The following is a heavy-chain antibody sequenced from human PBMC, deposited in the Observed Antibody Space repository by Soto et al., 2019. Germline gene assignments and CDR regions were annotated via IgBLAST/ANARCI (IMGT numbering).Heavy chain of an antibody. Sequence: EVQLLESGGGLVQPGGSLRLSCAASGFSFSTYAMSWVRQAPGKGLEWVSVISATGGSTFYADSVKGRFTVSRDNSRNTLYMQMISLRVEDTAVYYCAKDLRSSTNDYYGRDVWGQGNTVTVSS. CDR3: AKDLRSSTNDYYGRDV. D-gene: IGHD1-26*01. V-gene: IGHV3-23*01. CDR2: ISATGGST. J-gene: IGHJ6*02. CDR1: GFSFSTYA.